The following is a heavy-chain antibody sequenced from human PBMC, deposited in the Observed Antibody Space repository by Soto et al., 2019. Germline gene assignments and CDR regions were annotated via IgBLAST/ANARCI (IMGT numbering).Heavy chain of an antibody. V-gene: IGHV3-48*03. D-gene: IGHD2-21*02. Sequence: PGGSLRLSCAASGFTFSSYEMNWVRQAPGKGPEWVSYISSSGSTIYYADSVKGRFTISRDNAKNSLYLQMNSLRAEDTAVYYCASHPRSIAYCGGDCYPTWGQGTLVTVSS. J-gene: IGHJ5*02. CDR3: ASHPRSIAYCGGDCYPT. CDR2: ISSSGSTI. CDR1: GFTFSSYE.